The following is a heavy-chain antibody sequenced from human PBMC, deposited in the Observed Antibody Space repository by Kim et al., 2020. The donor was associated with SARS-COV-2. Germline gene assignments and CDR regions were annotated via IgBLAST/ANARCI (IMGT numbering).Heavy chain of an antibody. D-gene: IGHD2-15*01. CDR3: AKERRKYCSGGSCHLEY. J-gene: IGHJ4*02. Sequence: KGRFTISSKNSKNTQYLQMNNLRAEDTAVYYCAKERRKYCSGGSCHLEYWGQGTLVTVSS. V-gene: IGHV3-33*06.